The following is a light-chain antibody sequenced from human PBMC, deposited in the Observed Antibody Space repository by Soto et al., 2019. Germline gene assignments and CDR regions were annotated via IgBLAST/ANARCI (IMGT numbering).Light chain of an antibody. Sequence: QSVLTQSPSASASLGVSVKLTCTLSSGHTSFAIAWHQQQPEKGPRYLMKLDSDGRHIKGDGIPDRFSGSSSGAERYLTISSRQSEDEADDYCQTWGTGIHVVFRVGTKLTVL. CDR2: LDSDGRH. V-gene: IGLV4-69*01. CDR3: QTWGTGIHVV. CDR1: SGHTSFA. J-gene: IGLJ2*01.